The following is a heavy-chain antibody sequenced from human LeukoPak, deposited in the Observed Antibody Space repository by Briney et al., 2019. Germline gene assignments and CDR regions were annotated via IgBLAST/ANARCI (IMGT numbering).Heavy chain of an antibody. V-gene: IGHV3-21*06. Sequence: GGSLRLSCEASGFTFSGYSMNWVRQAPGKGLEWVSYISESSSHTYNADSVKGRFTISRDNAKNSLYLQMNSLRVEDTGNCARDRAVKARIGGMDVWGQGTTVIVSS. CDR1: GFTFSGYS. CDR2: ISESSSHT. CDR3: ARDRAVKARIGGMDV. J-gene: IGHJ6*02. D-gene: IGHD4-4*01.